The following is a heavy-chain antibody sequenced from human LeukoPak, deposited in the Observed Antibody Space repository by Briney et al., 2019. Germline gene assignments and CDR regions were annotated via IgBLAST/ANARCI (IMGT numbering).Heavy chain of an antibody. CDR3: ARKAAAGPKAAVSGLYN. J-gene: IGHJ4*02. CDR2: FDPEDGET. Sequence: ASVKVSCKVSGYTLTELSMHWVRQAPGKGLEWMGGFDPEDGETIYAQKFQGRVTMTEDTSTDTAYMELSSLRSEDTAVYYCARKAAAGPKAAVSGLYNWGQGTLVTVSS. CDR1: GYTLTELS. D-gene: IGHD6-13*01. V-gene: IGHV1-24*01.